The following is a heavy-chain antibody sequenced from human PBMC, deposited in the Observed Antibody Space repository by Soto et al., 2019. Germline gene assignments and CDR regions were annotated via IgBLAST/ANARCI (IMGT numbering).Heavy chain of an antibody. Sequence: GGSLRLSCAASGFIFTNYGLSWVLQAPGKGLDWVATVSGDASNTHYADSVKGRFTISRDNSKSILYLQMESLRVEDTAIYYCARDVRASGEMFDYWGQGTQVTVSS. D-gene: IGHD4-17*01. CDR1: GFIFTNYG. J-gene: IGHJ4*02. CDR3: ARDVRASGEMFDY. CDR2: VSGDASNT. V-gene: IGHV3-23*01.